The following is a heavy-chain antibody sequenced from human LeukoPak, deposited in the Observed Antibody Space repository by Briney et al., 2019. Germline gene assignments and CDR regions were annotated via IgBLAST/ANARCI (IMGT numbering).Heavy chain of an antibody. CDR2: IYHSGST. J-gene: IGHJ5*02. D-gene: IGHD2-2*01. Sequence: PSETLSLTCAVSGYSISSGYYWGWIRQPPGKGLEWIGSIYHSGSTYYNPSLKSRVTISVGTSKNQFSLKLSSVTAADTAVYYCARVQDLGYCSSTSCRDWFDPWGQGTLVTVSS. CDR3: ARVQDLGYCSSTSCRDWFDP. CDR1: GYSISSGYY. V-gene: IGHV4-38-2*01.